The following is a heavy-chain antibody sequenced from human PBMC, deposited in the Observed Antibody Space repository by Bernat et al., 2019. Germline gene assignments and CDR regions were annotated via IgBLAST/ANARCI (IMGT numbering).Heavy chain of an antibody. CDR1: GFTFNNYA. CDR3: AKDYGDFVKWFDP. Sequence: EVELLESGGGLVQPGGSLRLSCAASGFTFNNYAMAWVRQAPGKGLQWVSLISGSGGNTYYADSVRGRFTISRDNSKNTLYLQMNSLRAEDTAVYYCAKDYGDFVKWFDPWGPGTLVTVSS. J-gene: IGHJ5*02. V-gene: IGHV3-23*01. CDR2: ISGSGGNT. D-gene: IGHD4-17*01.